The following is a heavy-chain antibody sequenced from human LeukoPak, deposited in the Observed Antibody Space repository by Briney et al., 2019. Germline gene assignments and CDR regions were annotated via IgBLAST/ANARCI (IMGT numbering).Heavy chain of an antibody. Sequence: GGSLRLSCAASGFIFSSYAMHWVRQAPGKGLEWVAVISYDGSNKYYADSVKGRFTISRDNSRNTLYLQMNSLRAEDTAVYYCASGVYSSSWQYYFDYWGQGTLVTVSS. V-gene: IGHV3-30*04. J-gene: IGHJ4*02. D-gene: IGHD6-13*01. CDR3: ASGVYSSSWQYYFDY. CDR2: ISYDGSNK. CDR1: GFIFSSYA.